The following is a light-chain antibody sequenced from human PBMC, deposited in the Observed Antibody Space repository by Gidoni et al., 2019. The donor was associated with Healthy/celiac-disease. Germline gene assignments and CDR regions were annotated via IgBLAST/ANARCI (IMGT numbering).Light chain of an antibody. V-gene: IGLV2-14*01. CDR3: SSYTSSKV. CDR1: SSDVGGYNY. Sequence: QSALTQPASVSGSPGQSITISCTGTSSDVGGYNYVSWYQQHPGKAPKLMIYEVSNRPSWVSNRFSGSKSGNTASLTISGLQAEDVADYYCSSYTSSKVFGGGTKLTVL. CDR2: EVS. J-gene: IGLJ2*01.